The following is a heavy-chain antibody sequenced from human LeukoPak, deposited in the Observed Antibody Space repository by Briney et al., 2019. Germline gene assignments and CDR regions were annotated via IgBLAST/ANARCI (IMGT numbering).Heavy chain of an antibody. CDR3: AKVARIYYDSSGYYFDY. D-gene: IGHD3-22*01. CDR1: GFSFTSYG. Sequence: GGSLRLSCAASGFSFTSYGMHWVRQAPGKGLEWVAVISYDGSDKYYADSVKGRFTISRDNSKNTLYLQMNSLRAEDTAVYYCAKVARIYYDSSGYYFDYWGQGTLVTVSS. V-gene: IGHV3-30*18. CDR2: ISYDGSDK. J-gene: IGHJ4*02.